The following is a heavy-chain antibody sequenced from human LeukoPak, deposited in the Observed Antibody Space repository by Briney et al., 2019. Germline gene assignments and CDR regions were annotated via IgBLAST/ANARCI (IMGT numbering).Heavy chain of an antibody. V-gene: IGHV1-8*01. J-gene: IGHJ6*02. CDR3: ASLRRAQYYYYGMDV. CDR1: GYTFTSYD. Sequence: ASVKVSCKASGYTFTSYDTNWVRQATGQGLEWMGWMSPNSGNTGYAQKFQGRVTMTRNTSISTAYMELSSLRSEDTAVYYCASLRRAQYYYYGMDVWGQGTTVTVSS. CDR2: MSPNSGNT.